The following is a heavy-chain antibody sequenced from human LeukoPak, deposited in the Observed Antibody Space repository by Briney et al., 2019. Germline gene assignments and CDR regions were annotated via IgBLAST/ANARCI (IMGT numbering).Heavy chain of an antibody. J-gene: IGHJ3*02. V-gene: IGHV3-30*03. CDR2: ISYDGSNK. CDR3: ARKYYYDNSGYPVAFDI. D-gene: IGHD3-22*01. CDR1: GFTFSSYG. Sequence: GGSLRLSCAASGFTFSSYGMHWVRQAPGKGLEWVAVISYDGSNKYHADSVKGRFTISRDNSKNTLYLQMNSLRAEDTAVYYCARKYYYDNSGYPVAFDIWGQGTMVTVSS.